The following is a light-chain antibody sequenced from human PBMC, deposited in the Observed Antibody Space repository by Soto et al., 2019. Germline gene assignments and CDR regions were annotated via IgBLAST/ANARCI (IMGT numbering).Light chain of an antibody. Sequence: IVLTQSPGTLSLSPGERATLSCRASQSVSSSYLAWYQRKPGQAPRLVIYGASSRATAIPDRLSGSGSGTDFTLPVNRLEPEDFAVYSCQQYGSSPTFGQGTKLEIK. V-gene: IGKV3-20*01. CDR3: QQYGSSPT. J-gene: IGKJ2*01. CDR1: QSVSSSY. CDR2: GAS.